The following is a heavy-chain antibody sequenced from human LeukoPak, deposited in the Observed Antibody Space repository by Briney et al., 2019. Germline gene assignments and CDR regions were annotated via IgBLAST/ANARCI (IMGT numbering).Heavy chain of an antibody. J-gene: IGHJ5*02. CDR3: ARSSGWYVYTFDP. V-gene: IGHV4-31*03. Sequence: SQTLSLTCTVSGESITSGGYYWSWIRQHPGKGLEWIGNIYYSGSTNYNPSLKSRVTISVDTSKNQFSLKLSSVTAADTAVYYCARSSGWYVYTFDPWGQGTLVTVSS. D-gene: IGHD6-19*01. CDR2: IYYSGST. CDR1: GESITSGGYY.